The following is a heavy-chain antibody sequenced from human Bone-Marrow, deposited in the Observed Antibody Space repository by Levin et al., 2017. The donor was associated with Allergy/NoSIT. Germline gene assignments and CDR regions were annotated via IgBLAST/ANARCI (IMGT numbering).Heavy chain of an antibody. V-gene: IGHV4-34*01. Sequence: SETLSLTGEGDGGSVSGDYGSGSRQPPGKGLEWIGEINHSGSTNYNPSLKSRVTISVDTSKNQFSLKLSSVTAADTAVYYCAKRGSMVRGVIRGYYYGMDVWGQGTTVTVSS. CDR3: AKRGSMVRGVIRGYYYGMDV. D-gene: IGHD3-10*01. CDR2: INHSGST. CDR1: GGSVSGDY. J-gene: IGHJ6*02.